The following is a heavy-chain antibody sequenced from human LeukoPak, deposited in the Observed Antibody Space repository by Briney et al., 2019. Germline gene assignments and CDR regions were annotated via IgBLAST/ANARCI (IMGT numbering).Heavy chain of an antibody. CDR2: IGSSVSTR. CDR1: GFTFSSYS. D-gene: IGHD3-3*01. Sequence: GGSLRLSCAVSGFTFSSYSMNWVRRAPGKGLEGVSYIGSSVSTRYYADSVRGRSTLYRDNGKHSLYLQINSLRAEDRPVYVCAREGSNFWGGYSSGSFVYGGEGTLVTLPS. J-gene: IGHJ4*02. CDR3: AREGSNFWGGYSSGSFVY. V-gene: IGHV3-48*01.